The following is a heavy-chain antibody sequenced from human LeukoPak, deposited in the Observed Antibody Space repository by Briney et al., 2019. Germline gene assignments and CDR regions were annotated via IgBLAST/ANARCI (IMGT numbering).Heavy chain of an antibody. V-gene: IGHV1-24*01. Sequence: SGKVSCKVSGYTLTELSMHWVRQAPGKGLEWMGGFDPEDGETIYAQKFQGRVTMTEDTSTDTAYMELSSLRSEDTAVYYCATNRWFGELLFDYWGQGTLVTVSS. CDR1: GYTLTELS. D-gene: IGHD3-10*01. J-gene: IGHJ4*02. CDR2: FDPEDGET. CDR3: ATNRWFGELLFDY.